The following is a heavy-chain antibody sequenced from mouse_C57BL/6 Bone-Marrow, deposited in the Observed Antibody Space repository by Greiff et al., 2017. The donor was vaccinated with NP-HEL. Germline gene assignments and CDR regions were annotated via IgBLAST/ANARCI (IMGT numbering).Heavy chain of an antibody. Sequence: QVQLKQSGPGLVQPSQSLSITCTVSGFSLTSYGVHWVRQSPGKGLEWLGVIWSGGSTDYNAAFISRLSISKDNSKSQVFFKMNSLQAEDTAIYYCASLYDYGGYAMDYWGQGTSVTVSS. CDR2: IWSGGST. D-gene: IGHD2-4*01. CDR1: GFSLTSYG. CDR3: ASLYDYGGYAMDY. V-gene: IGHV2-2*01. J-gene: IGHJ4*01.